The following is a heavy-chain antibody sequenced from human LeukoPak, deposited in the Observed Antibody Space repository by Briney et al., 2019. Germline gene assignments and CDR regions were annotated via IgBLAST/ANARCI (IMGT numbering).Heavy chain of an antibody. J-gene: IGHJ4*02. CDR2: IKEDGREK. CDR1: GFTFSNYW. CDR3: AKTYYYGSGSY. D-gene: IGHD3-10*01. V-gene: IGHV3-7*01. Sequence: SGGSLRLSCVASGFTFSNYWMSWVRQAPGKGLEWVANIKEDGREKYYVDAVKGRFTISRDNAKNSLYLQMNSLRAEDTAIYYCAKTYYYGSGSYWGQGTLVTVSS.